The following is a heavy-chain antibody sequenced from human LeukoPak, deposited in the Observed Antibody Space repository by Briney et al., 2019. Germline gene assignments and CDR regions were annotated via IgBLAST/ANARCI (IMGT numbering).Heavy chain of an antibody. D-gene: IGHD3-10*01. CDR2: IKQDGSEK. CDR3: VGLGENY. J-gene: IGHJ4*02. Sequence: GGSLRLSCAASGFIFRNAWMSWVRQASGKGLEWVANIKQDGSEKYYVDSVKGRFTISRDNAKNSLYLQMNSLRAEDTAVYYCVGLGENYWGQGTLVTVSS. CDR1: GFIFRNAW. V-gene: IGHV3-7*02.